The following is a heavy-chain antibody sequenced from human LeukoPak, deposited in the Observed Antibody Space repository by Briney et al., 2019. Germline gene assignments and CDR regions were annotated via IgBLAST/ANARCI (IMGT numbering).Heavy chain of an antibody. CDR1: GFTFSSYA. D-gene: IGHD1-1*01. J-gene: IGHJ4*02. CDR2: ISGSGGSK. Sequence: AGSLTLSCAASGFTFSSYAMSWVRQAPGKGLEWVSAISGSGGSKYYADFVKGRFTISRDNSKNTPYLQMNSLRAEDTAVYYCAKVGDHWNDDFYFDYWGQGTLVTVSS. V-gene: IGHV3-23*01. CDR3: AKVGDHWNDDFYFDY.